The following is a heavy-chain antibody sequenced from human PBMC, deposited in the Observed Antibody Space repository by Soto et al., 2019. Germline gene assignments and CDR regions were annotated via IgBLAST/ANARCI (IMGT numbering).Heavy chain of an antibody. CDR3: TTYFYSTMMVVGFDY. D-gene: IGHD3-22*01. CDR1: GFTFSNAW. CDR2: IKRKTDGGTT. V-gene: IGHV3-15*07. Sequence: PGGSLRLSCAASGFTFSNAWINWLRQAPGKGLEWVGRIKRKTDGGTTDFAAPVKGRFAISRDDSKNMVYLQMNSMQTEDTGTYCFTTYFYSTMMVVGFDYRGNGPMFTVCS. J-gene: IGHJ4*01.